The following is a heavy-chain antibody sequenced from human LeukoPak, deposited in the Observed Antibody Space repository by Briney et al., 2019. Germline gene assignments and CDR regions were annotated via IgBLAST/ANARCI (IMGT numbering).Heavy chain of an antibody. Sequence: SGTLSLTCAVSGGSISRGNWWSWVRQPPGKGPEWIGEIYHSGSTIYNPSLKSRVTISVDTSKNQFSLKLSSVTAADTAVYYCAKKAAASAADYWGQGTLVTVSS. CDR3: AKKAAASAADY. CDR2: IYHSGST. V-gene: IGHV4-4*02. J-gene: IGHJ4*02. CDR1: GGSISRGNW. D-gene: IGHD6-13*01.